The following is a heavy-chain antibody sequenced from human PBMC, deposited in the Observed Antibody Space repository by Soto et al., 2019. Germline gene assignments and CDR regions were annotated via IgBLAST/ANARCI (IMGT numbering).Heavy chain of an antibody. J-gene: IGHJ4*01. CDR2: ISGSGGST. CDR3: AKDDDYYDSSGYGY. D-gene: IGHD3-22*01. V-gene: IGHV3-23*01. Sequence: GGSLRLSCAASGFTFSSYAMSWVRQAPGKGLEWVSAISGSGGSTYYADSVKGRFTISRDNSKNTLYLQMNSLRAEDTAVYYCAKDDDYYDSSGYGYWGHGTLVTVSS. CDR1: GFTFSSYA.